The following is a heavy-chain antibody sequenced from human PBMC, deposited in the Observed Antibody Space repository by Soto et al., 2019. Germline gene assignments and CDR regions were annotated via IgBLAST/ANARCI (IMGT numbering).Heavy chain of an antibody. Sequence: EVQLVESGGGLVQPGGSLRLSCAASGFTFSDYWMHWVRQTPGKGLMWISRIHNDGRSTDNADSVKGRFTISRDNARNTLYLQMNSLRAEDTAVYYCARSTLQNYFDSWGQGTRVTISS. J-gene: IGHJ4*02. V-gene: IGHV3-74*01. CDR3: ARSTLQNYFDS. CDR2: IHNDGRST. CDR1: GFTFSDYW.